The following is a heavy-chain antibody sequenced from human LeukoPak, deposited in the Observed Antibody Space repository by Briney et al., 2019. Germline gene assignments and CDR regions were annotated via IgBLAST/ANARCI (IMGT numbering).Heavy chain of an antibody. CDR2: IRYDGSNT. CDR3: AKNRWGSVATPDS. J-gene: IGHJ4*02. D-gene: IGHD5-12*01. V-gene: IGHV3-30*02. Sequence: GGSLRLSCAASGFTFSSYWMHWVRLAPGKGLEWVTFIRYDGSNTYAESVKGRFTISRDNSKNTVYLQMNSLAIEDTAIYYCAKNRWGSVATPDSWGQGTVVTVSS. CDR1: GFTFSSYW.